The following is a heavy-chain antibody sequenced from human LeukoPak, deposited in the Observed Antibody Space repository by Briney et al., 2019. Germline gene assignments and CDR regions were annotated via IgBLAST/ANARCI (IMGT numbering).Heavy chain of an antibody. Sequence: PGGSLRLSCAASGFTFSSYAMHWVRQAPGKGLEWVAVISYDGSNKYYADSVKGRFTISRDNSKNTLYLQMNSLRAEDTAVYYCAREWLWFRTLDYWGQGTLVTVSS. D-gene: IGHD5-18*01. V-gene: IGHV3-30-3*01. CDR3: AREWLWFRTLDY. J-gene: IGHJ4*02. CDR1: GFTFSSYA. CDR2: ISYDGSNK.